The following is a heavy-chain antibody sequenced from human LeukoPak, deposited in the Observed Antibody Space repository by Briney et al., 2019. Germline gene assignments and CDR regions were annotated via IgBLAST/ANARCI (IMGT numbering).Heavy chain of an antibody. J-gene: IGHJ5*01. CDR1: GYTFIGHY. CDR3: ARIAIPGRHYFDP. D-gene: IGHD6-13*01. V-gene: IGHV1-2*02. Sequence: ASVKVSCKTSGYTFIGHYMHWVRQAPGQGLEWMGWINPNSGGTDYAQEFRGRVTMTRDTSISTAYMELSRLRSDDTAVYYCARIAIPGRHYFDPWGQGTLVTVSS. CDR2: INPNSGGT.